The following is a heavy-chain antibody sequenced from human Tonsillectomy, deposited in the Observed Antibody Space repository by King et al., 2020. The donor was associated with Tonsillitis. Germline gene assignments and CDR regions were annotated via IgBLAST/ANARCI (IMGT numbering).Heavy chain of an antibody. CDR2: IYPGDSDS. J-gene: IGHJ3*01. D-gene: IGHD4-17*01. Sequence: QLVQSGAEVKKPGESLKISCKGSGYTFSNYYIAWVRQMPGKGLEWMGIIYPGDSDSTYSPSLQGQVTFSADESINTAYLQWRTLTASDTAMYYCARRRRGDYGGAADGFDLWGQGTMVTVSS. CDR1: GYTFSNYY. V-gene: IGHV5-51*01. CDR3: ARRRRGDYGGAADGFDL.